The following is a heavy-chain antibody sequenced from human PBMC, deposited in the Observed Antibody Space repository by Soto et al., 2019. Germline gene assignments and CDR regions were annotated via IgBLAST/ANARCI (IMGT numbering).Heavy chain of an antibody. V-gene: IGHV4-61*01. CDR1: GGSVSSGSYY. J-gene: IGHJ5*02. CDR3: ARDGYYYDSSGLPPYNWFDP. Sequence: KTSETLSLTCTVSGGSVSSGSYYWSWVRQPPGKGLEWIGYIYYSGSTNYNPSLKSRATISVDTSKNQFSLKLSSVTAADTAVYYCARDGYYYDSSGLPPYNWFDPWGQGTLVTVSS. D-gene: IGHD3-22*01. CDR2: IYYSGST.